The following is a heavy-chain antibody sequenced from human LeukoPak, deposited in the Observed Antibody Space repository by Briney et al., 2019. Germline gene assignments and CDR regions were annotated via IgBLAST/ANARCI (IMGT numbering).Heavy chain of an antibody. Sequence: GGSLRLSCAASGFTFSSYWMSWVRQAPGMGLEWVAFIRSDGSNKYYADSVKGRFTISRDNSKNTLYLQMSNLGAEDTAVYYCAKSPGEKPVGYYMDVWGKGTTVTVSS. CDR2: IRSDGSNK. CDR3: AKSPGEKPVGYYMDV. D-gene: IGHD1-14*01. CDR1: GFTFSSYW. J-gene: IGHJ6*03. V-gene: IGHV3-30*02.